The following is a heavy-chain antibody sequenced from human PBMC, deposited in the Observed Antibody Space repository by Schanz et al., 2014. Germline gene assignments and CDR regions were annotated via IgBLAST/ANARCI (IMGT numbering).Heavy chain of an antibody. V-gene: IGHV1-2*02. Sequence: QVQLVQSGAEVKKPGASVKVSCKASGYTFTGHHMHWVRQAPGQGLEWMGWINPNSGDRNYAQKFQGRGTMTRDTSISPAYRELSRLRSDDTAVYYCARDNLVSSSWYNYYGMDVWGQGTTVTVSS. CDR1: GYTFTGHH. J-gene: IGHJ6*02. D-gene: IGHD6-13*01. CDR2: INPNSGDR. CDR3: ARDNLVSSSWYNYYGMDV.